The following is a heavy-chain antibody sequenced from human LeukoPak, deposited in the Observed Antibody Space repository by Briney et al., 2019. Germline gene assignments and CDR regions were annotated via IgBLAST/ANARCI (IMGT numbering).Heavy chain of an antibody. Sequence: PSETLSLTCTVSGVSISSYYWSWIRQPPGTGLEWIGYIYYNGSTDSNPSLKSRVTMSVDTSKNQFSLSLSSVTAADTALYYCARGLSWGPYYFDYWGQGTLVTVSS. CDR2: IYYNGST. J-gene: IGHJ4*02. D-gene: IGHD4/OR15-4a*01. V-gene: IGHV4-59*01. CDR3: ARGLSWGPYYFDY. CDR1: GVSISSYY.